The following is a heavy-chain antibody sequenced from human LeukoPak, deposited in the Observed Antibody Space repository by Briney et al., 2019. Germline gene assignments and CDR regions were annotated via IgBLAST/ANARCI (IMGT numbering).Heavy chain of an antibody. V-gene: IGHV3-23*01. CDR3: AKDRLDGTSGYYYYMDV. Sequence: GGSLRLSCAASGFTFSSYAMSWVRQAPGKGLEWVSAISGSGGSTYYADSVKGRFTISRDNSKNTLYLQMNSLRAEDTAVYYCAKDRLDGTSGYYYYMDVWGRGTTVTVSS. J-gene: IGHJ6*03. CDR2: ISGSGGST. CDR1: GFTFSSYA. D-gene: IGHD3-10*01.